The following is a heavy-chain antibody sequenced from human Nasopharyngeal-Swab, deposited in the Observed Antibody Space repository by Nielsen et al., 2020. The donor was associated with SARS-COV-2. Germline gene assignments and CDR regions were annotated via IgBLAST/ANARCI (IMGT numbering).Heavy chain of an antibody. CDR2: IKQDGSEK. J-gene: IGHJ4*02. D-gene: IGHD6-13*01. CDR1: GFTFSSYW. Sequence: GGSLRLSCAASGFTFSSYWMGWVRQAPGKGLEWVANIKQDGSEKYYVDSVKGRFTISRGNAKNSLYLQMNSLRAEDTAVYYCASLSSSSWFFDYWGQGTLVTVSS. CDR3: ASLSSSSWFFDY. V-gene: IGHV3-7*01.